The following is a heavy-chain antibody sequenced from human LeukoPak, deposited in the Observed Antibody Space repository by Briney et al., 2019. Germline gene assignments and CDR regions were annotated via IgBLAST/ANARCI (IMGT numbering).Heavy chain of an antibody. V-gene: IGHV3-9*01. CDR3: AEDGACSSTSCYAYYYGMDV. J-gene: IGHJ6*02. CDR2: ISWNSGSI. D-gene: IGHD2-2*01. Sequence: GGSLRLSCAASGFTFDDYAMHWVRQAPGKGLEWVSGISWNSGSIGYADSVKGRFTISRDNAKNSLYLQMNSLRAEDTALYYCAEDGACSSTSCYAYYYGMDVWGQGTTVTVSS. CDR1: GFTFDDYA.